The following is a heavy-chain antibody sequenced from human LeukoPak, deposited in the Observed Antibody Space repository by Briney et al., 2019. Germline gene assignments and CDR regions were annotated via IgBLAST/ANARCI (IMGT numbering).Heavy chain of an antibody. V-gene: IGHV1-69*06. Sequence: EASVKVSCKASGYTFTSSDISWVRQAPGQGLEWMRRIIPIFGTANYAQKFQGRVTITADKSTSTAYMELSSLRSEDTAVYYCARTYYYDSSGHNIYYYYMDVWGKGTTVTVSS. CDR3: ARTYYYDSSGHNIYYYYMDV. CDR1: GYTFTSSD. D-gene: IGHD3-22*01. J-gene: IGHJ6*03. CDR2: IIPIFGTA.